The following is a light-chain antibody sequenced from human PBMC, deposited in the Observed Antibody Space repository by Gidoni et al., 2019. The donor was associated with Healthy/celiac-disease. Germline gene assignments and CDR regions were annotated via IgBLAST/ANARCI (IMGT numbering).Light chain of an antibody. J-gene: IGKJ2*01. CDR3: QQSYSTPPT. Sequence: DIQMTQSPSSLSASVGDRVTITCRASQSIKSYLNWYQQKPGKAPNLLIYAASSLQSGVPSRFSGSGSGTDFTLTISSLQPEDFATYYWQQSYSTPPTFGQGTKLEIK. CDR1: QSIKSY. V-gene: IGKV1-39*01. CDR2: AAS.